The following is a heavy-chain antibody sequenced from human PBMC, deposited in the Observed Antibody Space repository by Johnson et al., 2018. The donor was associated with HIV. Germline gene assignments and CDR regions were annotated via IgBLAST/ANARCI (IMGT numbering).Heavy chain of an antibody. J-gene: IGHJ3*02. CDR1: RFTFSSYA. CDR2: IWYDGSTK. V-gene: IGHV3-30-3*02. Sequence: QVHLVESGGGVVQPGRSLRLSCAASRFTFSSYAMHWVRQAPGKGLEWVAVIWYDGSTKYYADSVKGRFTISRDNSNNTLYLQMNSLRAEDTAVFYCAKIVATSDDVFDIWGQGTKVTVSS. D-gene: IGHD5-12*01. CDR3: AKIVATSDDVFDI.